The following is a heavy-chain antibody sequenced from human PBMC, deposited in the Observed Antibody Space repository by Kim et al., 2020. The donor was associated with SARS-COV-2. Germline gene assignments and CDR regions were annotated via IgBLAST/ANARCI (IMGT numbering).Heavy chain of an antibody. J-gene: IGHJ4*02. D-gene: IGHD3-10*01. CDR1: GGSFSGYY. Sequence: SETLSRTCAVYGGSFSGYYWSWIRQPPGKGLEWIGEINHSGSTNYNPSLKSRVTISVDTSKNQFSLKLSSVTAADTAVYYCARHPYYYGSGSYFSRWYYFDYWGQGTLVTVSS. V-gene: IGHV4-34*01. CDR3: ARHPYYYGSGSYFSRWYYFDY. CDR2: INHSGST.